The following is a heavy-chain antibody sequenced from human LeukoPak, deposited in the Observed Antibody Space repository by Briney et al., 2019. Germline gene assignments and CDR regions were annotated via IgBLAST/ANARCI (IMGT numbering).Heavy chain of an antibody. J-gene: IGHJ4*02. Sequence: GGSLRLSCAASGFTFSSYWMNWARQAPGKGLEWVAVIWYDGSNKYYAVSVKGRFTISRDNSKNTLYLQMNSLRADDTAVYYCARGSSGPAFWGQGTLVTVSS. CDR3: ARGSSGPAF. CDR2: IWYDGSNK. V-gene: IGHV3-33*08. D-gene: IGHD6-19*01. CDR1: GFTFSSYW.